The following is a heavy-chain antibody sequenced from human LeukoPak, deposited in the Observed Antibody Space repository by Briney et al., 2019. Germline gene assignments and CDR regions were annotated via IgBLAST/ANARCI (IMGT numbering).Heavy chain of an antibody. V-gene: IGHV3-23*01. J-gene: IGHJ4*02. Sequence: GGSLRLSCAASGFTSNCCAMSWVRQAPANGLEWVSGISGSGGSTYYADYVKGRFTISRDNSRNTLYLQMNSLRAEDTATYYCAARPTSAAVAPSDYWGQGTLVTVSS. D-gene: IGHD6-13*01. CDR2: ISGSGGST. CDR1: GFTSNCCA. CDR3: AARPTSAAVAPSDY.